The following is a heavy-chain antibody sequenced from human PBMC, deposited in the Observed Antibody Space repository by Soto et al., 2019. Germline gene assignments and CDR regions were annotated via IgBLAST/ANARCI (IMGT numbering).Heavy chain of an antibody. CDR1: GFSFDAYG. Sequence: GGSLRLSCAGSGFSFDAYGMHWVRQAPGKGLEWPTTVSFDSKNKYYIDSVEGRFTISRDNSKNILFLQMNSLRHEDTAVYYCAKESVETSYSYYGMDVWGPGTTVTVSS. D-gene: IGHD4-4*01. V-gene: IGHV3-30*18. CDR2: VSFDSKNK. CDR3: AKESVETSYSYYGMDV. J-gene: IGHJ6*02.